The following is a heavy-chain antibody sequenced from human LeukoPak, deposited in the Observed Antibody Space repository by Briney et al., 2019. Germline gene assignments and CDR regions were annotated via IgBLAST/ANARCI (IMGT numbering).Heavy chain of an antibody. J-gene: IGHJ4*02. CDR1: GFTFYSSG. CDR3: AKDSGMLRG. V-gene: IGHV3-30*02. Sequence: GGSLRLSCAASGFTFYSSGINWVRQAPGKGLEWVAHIWYDGSNKSYADFVKGRFTISRHNSKNTLYLQMNGLTTTDTAVYYCAKDSGMLRGWGQGTLVTVSS. CDR2: IWYDGSNK. D-gene: IGHD3-10*01.